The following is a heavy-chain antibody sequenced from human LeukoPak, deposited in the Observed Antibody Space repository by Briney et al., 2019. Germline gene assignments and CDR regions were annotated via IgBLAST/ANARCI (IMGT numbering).Heavy chain of an antibody. V-gene: IGHV4-31*03. Sequence: TLSLTCTVSGGSISSGNYYYSWIRQHPGKGLEWIGYIHYSGSTYYNPSLKTRVTMSVDTSKTQFSLNLSSVTAADTAVYYCATSLRGASDFWGQGTLVTVSS. D-gene: IGHD3-10*01. CDR1: GGSISSGNYY. CDR2: IHYSGST. CDR3: ATSLRGASDF. J-gene: IGHJ4*02.